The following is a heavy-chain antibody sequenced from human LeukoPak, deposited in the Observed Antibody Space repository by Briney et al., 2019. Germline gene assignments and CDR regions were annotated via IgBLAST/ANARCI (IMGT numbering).Heavy chain of an antibody. CDR3: ARGPEGTTGFYYYYYMDV. V-gene: IGHV1-2*02. D-gene: IGHD1-1*01. CDR2: INPNSGGT. Sequence: ASVKVSCKASGYTFTGYYMHWVRQAPGQGLEWMGWINPNSGGTNYAQKFQGRVTMTRDTSISTAYMELSRLRSDDTAVYYCARGPEGTTGFYYYYYMDVWGKGTTVTISS. J-gene: IGHJ6*03. CDR1: GYTFTGYY.